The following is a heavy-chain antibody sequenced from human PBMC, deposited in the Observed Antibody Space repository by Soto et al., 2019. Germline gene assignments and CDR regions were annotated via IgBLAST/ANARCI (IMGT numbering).Heavy chain of an antibody. V-gene: IGHV3-30-3*01. CDR1: GFTFSNYA. CDR3: ARHLGRLPDGPTGFDC. D-gene: IGHD1-1*01. Sequence: GGSLRLSCAASGFTFSNYAMHWVRQAPGKGLEWVTVISRDGHNNYFADSVKGRFTVSRDNSQSTLYLHMNSLRAEDTAVYYCARHLGRLPDGPTGFDCWGPGTLVTVSS. J-gene: IGHJ4*02. CDR2: ISRDGHNN.